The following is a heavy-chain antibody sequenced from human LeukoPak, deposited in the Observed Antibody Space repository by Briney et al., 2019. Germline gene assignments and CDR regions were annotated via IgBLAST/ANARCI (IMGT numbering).Heavy chain of an antibody. CDR2: ISSSSSTI. D-gene: IGHD3-3*01. CDR1: GFTFSSYS. J-gene: IGHJ4*02. CDR3: ARDRAWNYFDY. Sequence: GGSLRPSCAASGFTFSSYSMNWVHQAPGKGLEWVSYISSSSSTIYYADSVKGRFTISRDNAKNSLYLQMNSLRAEDTAVYYCARDRAWNYFDYWGQGTLVTVSS. V-gene: IGHV3-48*01.